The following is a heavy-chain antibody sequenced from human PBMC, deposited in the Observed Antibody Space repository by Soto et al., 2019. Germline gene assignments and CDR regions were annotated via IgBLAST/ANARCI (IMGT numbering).Heavy chain of an antibody. CDR1: GFTVSNTY. J-gene: IGHJ5*02. V-gene: IGHV3-53*01. CDR3: ARALPVAKGGFDP. D-gene: IGHD2-2*01. CDR2: IYTAGGT. Sequence: GGSLRLSCAASGFTVSNTYMTWVRQPPGRGLECVSVIYTAGGTNYADSVKGRFIISRDNSKNTLYLQMNSLRAEDTAVYYCARALPVAKGGFDPWGQGTLVTVSS.